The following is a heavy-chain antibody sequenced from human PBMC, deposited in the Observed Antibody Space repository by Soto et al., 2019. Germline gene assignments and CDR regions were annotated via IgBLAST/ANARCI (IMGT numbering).Heavy chain of an antibody. D-gene: IGHD3-22*01. CDR3: AKDTYYHDTTGYYVFDY. J-gene: IGHJ4*02. CDR2: ISYDGSKK. Sequence: QVQLVESGGGVVQPGRSLTLSCAASEFTFSSYGIHWVRQAPGKGLEWVAVISYDGSKKQYADSVKGRFTISRDNSNNPLHLQMNSLRAEDTAVYYCAKDTYYHDTTGYYVFDYWGQGTLVTVSS. CDR1: EFTFSSYG. V-gene: IGHV3-30*18.